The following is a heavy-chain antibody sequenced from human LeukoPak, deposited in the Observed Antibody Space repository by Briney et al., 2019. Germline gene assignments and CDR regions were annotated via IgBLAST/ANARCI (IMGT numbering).Heavy chain of an antibody. D-gene: IGHD3-16*01. CDR1: GGSISSSNW. J-gene: IGHJ3*02. V-gene: IGHV4-4*02. CDR2: IYHSGST. CDR3: ARVITSADAFDI. Sequence: ALETLSLTCAVSGGSISSSNWWSWVRQPPGKGLEWIGEIYHSGSTNYNPSLKSRVTISVDKSKNQFSLKLSSVTAADTAIYYCARVITSADAFDIWGQGTMVTVSS.